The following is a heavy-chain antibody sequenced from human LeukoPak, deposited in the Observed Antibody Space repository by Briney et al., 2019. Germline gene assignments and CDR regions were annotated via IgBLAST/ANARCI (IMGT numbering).Heavy chain of an antibody. J-gene: IGHJ6*02. D-gene: IGHD6-13*01. V-gene: IGHV3-9*01. CDR3: AKDKADGMDV. CDR2: ISWNSGSI. Sequence: GGSLRLSCAASGFTFDDYAVHWVRQAPGKGLEWVSGISWNSGSIGYADSVKGRFTISRDNAKNSLYLQMNSLRAEDTALYYCAKDKADGMDVWGQGTTVTVSS. CDR1: GFTFDDYA.